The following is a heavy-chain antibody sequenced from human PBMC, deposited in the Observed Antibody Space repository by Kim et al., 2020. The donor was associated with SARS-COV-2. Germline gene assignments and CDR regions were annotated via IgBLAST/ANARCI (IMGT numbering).Heavy chain of an antibody. CDR2: IYSGGST. Sequence: GGSLRLSCAASGFTVSSNYMSWVRQAPGKGLEWVSVIYSGGSTYYADSVKGRFTISRDNSKNTLYLQMNSLRAEDTAVYYCAREVRIQLPSDYYYGMDVWGQGTTVTVYS. J-gene: IGHJ6*02. V-gene: IGHV3-53*01. CDR1: GFTVSSNY. CDR3: AREVRIQLPSDYYYGMDV. D-gene: IGHD5-18*01.